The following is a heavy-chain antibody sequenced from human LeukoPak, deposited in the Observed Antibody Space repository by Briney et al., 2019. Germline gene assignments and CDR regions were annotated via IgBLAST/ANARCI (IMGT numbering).Heavy chain of an antibody. J-gene: IGHJ3*02. D-gene: IGHD4-17*01. CDR1: GGSFSGYY. V-gene: IGHV4-34*01. Sequence: TETLSLTCAVYGGSFSGYYWSWIRQPPGKGLEWIGEINHSGSTNYNPSLKSRVTISVDTSKNQFSLKLSSVTAADTAVYYCAREPTVDAFDIWGQGTMVTVSS. CDR2: INHSGST. CDR3: AREPTVDAFDI.